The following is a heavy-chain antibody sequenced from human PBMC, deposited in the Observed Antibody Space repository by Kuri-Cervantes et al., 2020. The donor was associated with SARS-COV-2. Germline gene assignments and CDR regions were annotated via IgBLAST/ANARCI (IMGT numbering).Heavy chain of an antibody. CDR2: IDPIYGST. Sequence: ASVKVSCKASGYTFTSNFMHWVRQATGQGLEWMGVIDPIYGSTTSAQKFQGRATMTRDRSTSTVYMELSSLRSEDTAVYYCARRSSDYYWAMDCWGQGTLVTVSS. V-gene: IGHV1-46*01. D-gene: IGHD3-22*01. CDR1: GYTFTSNF. CDR3: ARRSSDYYWAMDC. J-gene: IGHJ4*02.